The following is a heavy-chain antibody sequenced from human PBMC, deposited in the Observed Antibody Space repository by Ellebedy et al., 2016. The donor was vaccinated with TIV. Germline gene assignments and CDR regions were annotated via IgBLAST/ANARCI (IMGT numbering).Heavy chain of an antibody. J-gene: IGHJ6*02. D-gene: IGHD3-10*01. CDR3: ARTYGSGSSTHYYGMDV. Sequence: PGGSLRLSCAASGFTFSSYSMNWVRQAPGKGLEWASSISSSSSYIYYADSVKGRFTISRDNAKNSLYLQMNSLRAEDTAVYYCARTYGSGSSTHYYGMDVWGQGTTVTVSS. CDR2: ISSSSSYI. CDR1: GFTFSSYS. V-gene: IGHV3-21*01.